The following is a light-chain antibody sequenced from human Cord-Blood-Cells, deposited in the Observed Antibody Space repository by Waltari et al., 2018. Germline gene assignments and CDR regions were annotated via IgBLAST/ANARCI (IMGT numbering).Light chain of an antibody. J-gene: IGLJ2*01. CDR1: SSDVGSYNL. CDR2: EGS. CDR3: CSYAGSSTVV. Sequence: QSALTQPASVSGSAGQSITISCTGTSSDVGSYNLVSWYQQHPGKAPKLLSYEGSQRSSGVSNLFYGSKSGNTASLTISGLQAEDEADYYCCSYAGSSTVVFGGGTNLTVL. V-gene: IGLV2-23*01.